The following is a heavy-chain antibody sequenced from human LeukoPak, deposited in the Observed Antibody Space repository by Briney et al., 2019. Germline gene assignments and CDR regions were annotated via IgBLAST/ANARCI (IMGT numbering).Heavy chain of an antibody. CDR1: GFTFSSYW. J-gene: IGHJ4*02. CDR2: IKQDGSEK. D-gene: IGHD5-18*01. V-gene: IGHV3-7*01. CDR3: ARGVTAFDY. Sequence: GGSLRPSCAASGFTFSSYWMTWVRQAPGKGLEWVANIKQDGSEKYYVDSVRGRFTISRDNAKNSLYLQVNSLRAEDTAVYYCARGVTAFDYWGQGTLVTVSS.